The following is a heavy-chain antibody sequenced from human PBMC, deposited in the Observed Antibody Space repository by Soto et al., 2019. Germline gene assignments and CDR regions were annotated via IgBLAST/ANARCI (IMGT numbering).Heavy chain of an antibody. Sequence: EVQLVESGGGLVQPGGSLKVSCAASGFTFSDSAMHWVRQASGKGLEWVGRIRNKGNNYATAYTASVKGRFTISREDSKNRVYLQMNSLKIDDTAVYYCTARRDWTAVDPLEYWGLGPLVTVSS. CDR3: TARRDWTAVDPLEY. V-gene: IGHV3-73*02. J-gene: IGHJ4*02. D-gene: IGHD5-18*01. CDR1: GFTFSDSA. CDR2: IRNKGNNYAT.